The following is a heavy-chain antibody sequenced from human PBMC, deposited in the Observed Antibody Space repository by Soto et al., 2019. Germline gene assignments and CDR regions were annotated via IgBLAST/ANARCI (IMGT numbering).Heavy chain of an antibody. CDR2: ISWDGGST. Sequence: GGSLRLSCAASGFTFDDYTMHWVRQASGKGLEWVSLISWDGGSTYYADSVKGRFTISRDNSKNSLYLQMNSLRTEDTALYYCAKDKYQLLSLVPHYYGMDVWGQGTTVTVSS. V-gene: IGHV3-43*01. J-gene: IGHJ6*02. CDR3: AKDKYQLLSLVPHYYGMDV. D-gene: IGHD2-2*01. CDR1: GFTFDDYT.